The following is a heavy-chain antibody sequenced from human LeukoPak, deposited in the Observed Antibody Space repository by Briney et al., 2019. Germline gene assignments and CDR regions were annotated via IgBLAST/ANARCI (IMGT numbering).Heavy chain of an antibody. Sequence: SETLSLTCTVSGGSISSYYWSWIRQPPGKGLEWIGYIYYSGSTNYNPSLKSRVTISVDTSKNQFSLKLSSVTAADTAVYYCAGHDASSHGDYWYFDLWGRGTLVTVSS. J-gene: IGHJ2*01. V-gene: IGHV4-59*01. CDR3: AGHDASSHGDYWYFDL. CDR2: IYYSGST. CDR1: GGSISSYY. D-gene: IGHD4-17*01.